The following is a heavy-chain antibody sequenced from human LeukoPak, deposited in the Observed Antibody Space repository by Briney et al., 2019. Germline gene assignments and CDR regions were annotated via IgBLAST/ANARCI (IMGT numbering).Heavy chain of an antibody. CDR3: ARDLDIVVVAAALRHYGLDV. CDR2: ISPFNGNT. D-gene: IGHD2-15*01. CDR1: GYTFTSYG. J-gene: IGHJ6*02. V-gene: IGHV1-18*01. Sequence: ASVKVSCKASGYTFTSYGISGVRQAPGQGLEWMGWISPFNGNTNYAQKVQGRVTMTTDTSTSTVYMELRSLRSDDTAVYYCARDLDIVVVAAALRHYGLDVWGQGTTVTVSS.